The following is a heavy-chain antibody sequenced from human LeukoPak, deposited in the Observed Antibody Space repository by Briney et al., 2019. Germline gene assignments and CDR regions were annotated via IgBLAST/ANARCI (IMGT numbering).Heavy chain of an antibody. D-gene: IGHD2-2*01. CDR3: ARHIEGFIVPAAFDY. CDR2: IYYSGST. Sequence: PSETLSLTCTVSGGSISSNSYYWGWIRQPPGKGLEWIGSIYYSGSTYYNPSLKSRLTISVDTSKNQFSLKLSSVTAAETAVYYCARHIEGFIVPAAFDYWGQGTLVTVSS. V-gene: IGHV4-39*01. J-gene: IGHJ4*02. CDR1: GGSISSNSYY.